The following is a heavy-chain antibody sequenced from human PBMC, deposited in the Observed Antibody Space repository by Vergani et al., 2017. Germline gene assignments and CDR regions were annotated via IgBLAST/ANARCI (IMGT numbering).Heavy chain of an antibody. J-gene: IGHJ4*02. D-gene: IGHD3-22*01. Sequence: QVQLVQSGAEVKKPGASVKVSCKASGYTFTSYGISWVRQAPGQGLEWMGWISAYNGNTNYAQKLQGRVTMTTDTSTSTAYMELSSLRSEDTAVYYCASSPEDSSGYYLAFDYWGQGTLVTVSS. CDR2: ISAYNGNT. CDR3: ASSPEDSSGYYLAFDY. V-gene: IGHV1-18*01. CDR1: GYTFTSYG.